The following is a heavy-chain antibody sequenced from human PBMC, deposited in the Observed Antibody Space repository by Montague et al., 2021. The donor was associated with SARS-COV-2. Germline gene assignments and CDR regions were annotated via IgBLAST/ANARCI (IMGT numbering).Heavy chain of an antibody. J-gene: IGHJ5*02. Sequence: SETLSLTCTVSGGSISSYYWSWTRQPPGKGLEWIGYIYYSGSTYYNPSLKSRVTISVDTSKNQFSLKLSSVTAADTAVYYCARRSYDILTGYSIPNWFDPWGQGTLVTVSS. D-gene: IGHD3-9*01. CDR3: ARRSYDILTGYSIPNWFDP. CDR2: IYYSGST. CDR1: GGSISSYY. V-gene: IGHV4-59*08.